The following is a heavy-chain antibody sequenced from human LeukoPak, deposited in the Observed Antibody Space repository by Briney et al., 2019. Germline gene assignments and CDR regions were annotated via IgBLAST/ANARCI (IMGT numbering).Heavy chain of an antibody. Sequence: GGSLRLSCAASGFTFSSYGMHWVRQAPGKGLEWVSYISSSGSTIYYADSVKGRITISRDNARDSLYLQMNSLRAEDTAVYYCARGPTMKMDVWGKGTTVTVSS. V-gene: IGHV3-48*04. CDR3: ARGPTMKMDV. CDR1: GFTFSSYG. J-gene: IGHJ6*04. D-gene: IGHD3-22*01. CDR2: ISSSGSTI.